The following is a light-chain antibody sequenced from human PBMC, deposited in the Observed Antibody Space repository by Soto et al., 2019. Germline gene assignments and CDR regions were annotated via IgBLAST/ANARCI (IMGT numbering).Light chain of an antibody. J-gene: IGKJ4*01. CDR3: QHYNNWPFT. Sequence: EIVMTQSPATLSVSPGERATLSCRASQSVSSNLAWYQQKPGQAPRLLIYGASTRATGIPATFSGSGSGTEFTLTISSLQSEDFAVYYCQHYNNWPFTFGGGTKVDI. V-gene: IGKV3-15*01. CDR1: QSVSSN. CDR2: GAS.